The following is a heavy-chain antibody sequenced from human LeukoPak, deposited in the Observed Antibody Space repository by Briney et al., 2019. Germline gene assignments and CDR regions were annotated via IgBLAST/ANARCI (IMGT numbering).Heavy chain of an antibody. CDR3: AKWKVYYDSSGYS. J-gene: IGHJ5*02. CDR1: GFTFSSHG. Sequence: QPGGSLRLSCAASGFTFSSHGMHWVRQAPGKGLEWVALISSDGSNKYYADSVKGRFTISRDNSKNTLYLQMNSLRAEDTAVYYCAKWKVYYDSSGYSWGQGTLVTVSS. CDR2: ISSDGSNK. D-gene: IGHD3-22*01. V-gene: IGHV3-30*18.